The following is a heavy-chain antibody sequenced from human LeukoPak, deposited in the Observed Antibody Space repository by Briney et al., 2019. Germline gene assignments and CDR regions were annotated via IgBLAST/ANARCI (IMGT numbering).Heavy chain of an antibody. J-gene: IGHJ4*02. Sequence: SETLSLTCTVSGGFISAYFWSWIRQPPGKGLEWIGYIYSNGNTKYNPSLESRVTIAVDTSKNHFSLKLTSVTAADTAVYYCAGHPGSNPVDYFDYWGQGTLVTVSS. CDR3: AGHPGSNPVDYFDY. CDR2: IYSNGNT. CDR1: GGFISAYF. V-gene: IGHV4-59*08. D-gene: IGHD2-8*01.